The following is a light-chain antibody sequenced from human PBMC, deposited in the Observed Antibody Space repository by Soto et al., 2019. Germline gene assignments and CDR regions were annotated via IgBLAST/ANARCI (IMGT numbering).Light chain of an antibody. CDR2: KIS. CDR1: QSLVHSEGNTY. J-gene: IGKJ5*01. CDR3: MQGTQFLIT. V-gene: IGKV2-24*01. Sequence: DIVLTQTPLSSPVTLGQPASISCTSSQSLVHSEGNTYLSWLQQRPGQPPRLLIYKISKRLSGVPDRFSGSGAGTEFTLRISRVEVEDVGVYYCMQGTQFLITFGQGTRLEI.